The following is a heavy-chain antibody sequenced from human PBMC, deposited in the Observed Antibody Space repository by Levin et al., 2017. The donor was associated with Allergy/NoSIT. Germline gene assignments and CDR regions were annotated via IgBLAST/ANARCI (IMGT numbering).Heavy chain of an antibody. CDR3: ARDSSGSTMVRGLRTNWFDP. D-gene: IGHD3-10*01. V-gene: IGHV1-18*01. Sequence: ASVKVSCKASGYTFISYGISWVRQAPGQGLEWMGWISAYNGNTNYAQKLQGRVTMTTDTSTRTAYMELRSLRSDDTAVYYCARDSSGSTMVRGLRTNWFDPWGQGTLVTVSS. J-gene: IGHJ5*02. CDR2: ISAYNGNT. CDR1: GYTFISYG.